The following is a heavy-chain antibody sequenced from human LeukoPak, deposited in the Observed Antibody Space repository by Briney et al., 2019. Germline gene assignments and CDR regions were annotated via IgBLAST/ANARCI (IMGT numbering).Heavy chain of an antibody. V-gene: IGHV3-21*01. CDR2: ITSPVGRM. J-gene: IGHJ3*02. CDR3: ARDLEDSSPFGAFDM. Sequence: PGGSLRLSCAASGFTFSTYSMNWVRQAPGKGLEWVSSITSPVGRMYYADSLKGRITISRDNARSTLYLQMNSLRAEDTAVYYCARDLEDSSPFGAFDMWGQGTMVTVSS. CDR1: GFTFSTYS. D-gene: IGHD3-22*01.